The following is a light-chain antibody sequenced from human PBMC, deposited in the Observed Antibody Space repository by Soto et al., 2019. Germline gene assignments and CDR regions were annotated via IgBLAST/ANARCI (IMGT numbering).Light chain of an antibody. CDR1: QSVTSNY. Sequence: EIVLTQSPGTLSLSPGERATLSCGASQSVTSNYLAWYQQKPGQAPRLLIYGASSRATGIPDRFSGSGSGTEFTLTISSLQSEDFAVYYCQQRSSWPWTFGQGTKVDIK. CDR2: GAS. CDR3: QQRSSWPWT. J-gene: IGKJ1*01. V-gene: IGKV3D-20*02.